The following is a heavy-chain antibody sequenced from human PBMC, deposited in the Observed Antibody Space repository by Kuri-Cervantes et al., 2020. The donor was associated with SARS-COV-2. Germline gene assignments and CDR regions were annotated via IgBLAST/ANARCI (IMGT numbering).Heavy chain of an antibody. CDR2: IKQDGSEK. D-gene: IGHD6-19*01. CDR3: ARGPSQFNYYYYYGMDV. J-gene: IGHJ6*02. CDR1: GFTFSSYW. V-gene: IGHV3-7*01. Sequence: GESLKISCAASGFTFSSYWMSRVRQAPGKGLEWVANIKQDGSEKYYVDSVKGRFTISRDNAKNSLYLQMNSLRAEDTAVYYCARGPSQFNYYYYYGMDVWGQGTTVTVSS.